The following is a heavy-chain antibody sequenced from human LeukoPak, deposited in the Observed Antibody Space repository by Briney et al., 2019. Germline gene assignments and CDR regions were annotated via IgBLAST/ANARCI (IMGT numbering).Heavy chain of an antibody. Sequence: GESLKISCKGSGFSFTSYWIGWVRQMPGKGLEWMGIIYPDDSDTRYSPSFQGQVTISAEKSISTAYLQWSSLKASDTAMYYCARSPYLINWFDPWGQGTLVTVSS. CDR2: IYPDDSDT. D-gene: IGHD2-2*01. CDR3: ARSPYLINWFDP. CDR1: GFSFTSYW. V-gene: IGHV5-51*01. J-gene: IGHJ5*02.